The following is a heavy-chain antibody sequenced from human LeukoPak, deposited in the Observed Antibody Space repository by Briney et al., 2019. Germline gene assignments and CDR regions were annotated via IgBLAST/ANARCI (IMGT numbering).Heavy chain of an antibody. J-gene: IGHJ3*02. Sequence: ASVKVSCKASGYTFTSYGISWVRQAPGQGLEWMGWISAYNGNTNYAQKLQGRLTMTTDTSTSTAYMELRSLRSDDTAVYYCAREGPDGSGSPPVAFDIWGQGTMVTVSS. CDR3: AREGPDGSGSPPVAFDI. V-gene: IGHV1-18*04. CDR2: ISAYNGNT. D-gene: IGHD3-10*01. CDR1: GYTFTSYG.